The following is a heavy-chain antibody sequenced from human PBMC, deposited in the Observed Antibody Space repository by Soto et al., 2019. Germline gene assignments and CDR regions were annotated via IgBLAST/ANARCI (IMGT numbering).Heavy chain of an antibody. D-gene: IGHD6-19*01. CDR1: GFTFSSYD. Sequence: GGSLRLSCAASGFTFSSYDMSWVRQAPGKGLEWVSTISDSGGGTYYADSVKGRFTISRDDSKNTLFLQVNNLRAEDTAIYYCAKVHPYSSGWRDIFDYWGQGTQVTVSS. J-gene: IGHJ4*02. CDR2: ISDSGGGT. CDR3: AKVHPYSSGWRDIFDY. V-gene: IGHV3-23*01.